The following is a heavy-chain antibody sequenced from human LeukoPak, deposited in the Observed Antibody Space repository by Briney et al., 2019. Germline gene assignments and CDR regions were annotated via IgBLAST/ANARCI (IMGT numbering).Heavy chain of an antibody. CDR1: GGSIRSYY. CDR3: ARGADSSGYYSIFYFDY. D-gene: IGHD3-22*01. Sequence: KTSETLSLTCTVSGGSIRSYYWSWIRQPPGKGLEWIGYIHYSGSTNYNPSLKSRVTMSVDTSKNQFSLKLSSVTAADTAVYYCARGADSSGYYSIFYFDYWGQGTLVTVSS. V-gene: IGHV4-59*01. CDR2: IHYSGST. J-gene: IGHJ4*02.